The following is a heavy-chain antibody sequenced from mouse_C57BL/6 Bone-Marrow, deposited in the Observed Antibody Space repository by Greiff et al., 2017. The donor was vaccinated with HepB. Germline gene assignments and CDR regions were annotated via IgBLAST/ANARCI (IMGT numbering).Heavy chain of an antibody. V-gene: IGHV1-82*01. CDR2: IYPGDGDT. CDR1: GYAFSSSW. Sequence: QVQLQQSGPELVKPGASVKISCKASGYAFSSSWMNWVKQRPGKGLEWIGRIYPGDGDTNYNRKFKGKATLTADKSSSTAYMQLSSLTSEDSAVYFCAGYYGSSFYGGQCTTITVTA. CDR3: AGYYGSSFY. D-gene: IGHD1-1*01. J-gene: IGHJ2*01.